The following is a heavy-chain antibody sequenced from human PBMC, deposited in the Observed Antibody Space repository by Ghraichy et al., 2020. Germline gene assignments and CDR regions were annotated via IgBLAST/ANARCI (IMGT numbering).Heavy chain of an antibody. CDR3: AENPYCTNGVCYNY. J-gene: IGHJ4*02. Sequence: SVKVSCKASGGTFSSYAISWVRQAPGQGLEWMGRIIPILGIANYAQKFQGRVTITADKSTSTAYMELSSLRSEDTAVYYCAENPYCTNGVCYNYWGQGTLVTVSS. D-gene: IGHD2-8*01. CDR1: GGTFSSYA. V-gene: IGHV1-69*04. CDR2: IIPILGIA.